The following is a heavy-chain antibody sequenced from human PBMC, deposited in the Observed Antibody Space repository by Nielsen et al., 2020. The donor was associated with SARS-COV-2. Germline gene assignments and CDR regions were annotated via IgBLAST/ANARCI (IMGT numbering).Heavy chain of an antibody. J-gene: IGHJ4*02. CDR3: ARQSGSYSKLDY. CDR1: GGSFSGYY. CDR2: IYYSGST. V-gene: IGHV4-59*01. Sequence: SETLSLTCAVYGGSFSGYYWSWIRQPPGKGLEWIGYIYYSGSTNYNPSLKSRVTISVDTSKNQFSLKLSSVTAADTAVYYCARQSGSYSKLDYWGQGTLVTVSS. D-gene: IGHD1-26*01.